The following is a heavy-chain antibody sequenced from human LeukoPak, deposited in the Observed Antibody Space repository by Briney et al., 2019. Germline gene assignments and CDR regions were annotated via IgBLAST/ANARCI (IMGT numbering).Heavy chain of an antibody. J-gene: IGHJ3*02. CDR1: GGSVSSGSHY. CDR3: ARGRDYSDDEAFDI. CDR2: IYYSGNT. Sequence: SETLSLTCTMSGGSVSSGSHYWSWIRQPPGKGLEWIGYIYYSGNTNYNPFLKSRVTISVDTSKNQFSLKLSSVTAADTAVYYCARGRDYSDDEAFDIWGQGTIVTVSS. D-gene: IGHD4-17*01. V-gene: IGHV4-61*01.